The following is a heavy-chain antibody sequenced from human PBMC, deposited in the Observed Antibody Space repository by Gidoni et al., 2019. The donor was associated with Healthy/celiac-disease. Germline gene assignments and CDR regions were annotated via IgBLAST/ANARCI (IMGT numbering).Heavy chain of an antibody. CDR2: INHSGST. CDR3: ARGLGILTGYTGPDDY. D-gene: IGHD3-9*01. J-gene: IGHJ4*02. Sequence: QVQLQQWGAGLLKPSETLSLTCAVYGGSFSGYYWSWIRQPPGKGLEWIGEINHSGSTNYNPSLKSRVTISVDTSKNQFSLKLSSVTAADTAVYYCARGLGILTGYTGPDDYWGQGTLVTVSS. CDR1: GGSFSGYY. V-gene: IGHV4-34*01.